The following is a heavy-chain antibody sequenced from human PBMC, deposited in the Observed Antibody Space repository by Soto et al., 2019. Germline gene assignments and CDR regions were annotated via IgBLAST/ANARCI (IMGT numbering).Heavy chain of an antibody. V-gene: IGHV3-30-3*01. CDR2: ISYDGSNK. D-gene: IGHD5-18*01. CDR1: GFTFSSYA. J-gene: IGHJ6*02. Sequence: PGGSLRLSCAASGFTFSSYAMHWVRQAPGKGLEWVAVISYDGSNKYYADSVKGRFTISRDNSKNTLYLQMNSLRADDTAVYYCAKDPSYGPYYYGMDVWGQGTTVTVSS. CDR3: AKDPSYGPYYYGMDV.